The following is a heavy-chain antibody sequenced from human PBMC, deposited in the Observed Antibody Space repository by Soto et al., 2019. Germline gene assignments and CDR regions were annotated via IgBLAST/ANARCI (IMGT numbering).Heavy chain of an antibody. CDR2: ISSNGGST. CDR1: GFTFSSYA. Sequence: EVQLVESGGGLVQPGGSLRLSCAASGFTFSSYAMHWVRQAPGKGLEYVSAISSNGGSTYYANSVKGRFTISRDNSKNTLYLQMGSLRAEDMAVSYCARGDCSGGSCYSGPDAFDIWGQGTMVTVSS. V-gene: IGHV3-64*01. J-gene: IGHJ3*02. D-gene: IGHD2-15*01. CDR3: ARGDCSGGSCYSGPDAFDI.